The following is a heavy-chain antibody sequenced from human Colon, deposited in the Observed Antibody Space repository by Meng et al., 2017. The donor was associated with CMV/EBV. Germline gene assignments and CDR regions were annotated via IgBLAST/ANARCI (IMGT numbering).Heavy chain of an antibody. V-gene: IGHV3-23*01. J-gene: IGHJ4*02. D-gene: IGHD1-26*01. CDR2: INGVGDIT. Sequence: GESLKISCAASGFTFNRNSMSWVRQAPGKGLEWVSGINGVGDITYYADSVKGRFTISRDNSKNTLYLRMIDLRAEDTAMYYCVRGSGLSGSFPGYWGQGTLVTVSS. CDR1: GFTFNRNS. CDR3: VRGSGLSGSFPGY.